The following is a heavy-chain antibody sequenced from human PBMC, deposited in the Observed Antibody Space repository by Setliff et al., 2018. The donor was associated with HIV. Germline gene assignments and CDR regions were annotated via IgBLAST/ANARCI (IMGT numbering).Heavy chain of an antibody. D-gene: IGHD6-6*01. CDR3: ARDLLGSSSLVDY. CDR1: GGSISSGSYY. Sequence: SETLSLTCTVSGGSISSGSYYWSWIRQPAGKGLEWIGHIHTSGSSSYNPSLKSRVIISLDTSKNQISPKLNSVTAADTAVYYCARDLLGSSSLVDYWGQGTLVTVSS. V-gene: IGHV4-61*09. CDR2: IHTSGSS. J-gene: IGHJ4*02.